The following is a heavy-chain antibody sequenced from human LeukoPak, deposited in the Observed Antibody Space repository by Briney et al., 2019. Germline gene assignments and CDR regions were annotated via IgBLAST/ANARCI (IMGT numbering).Heavy chain of an antibody. V-gene: IGHV3-48*03. CDR1: GFTFNSYE. CDR2: ISSSGGTI. J-gene: IGHJ4*02. D-gene: IGHD7-27*01. CDR3: ARDTNWGLDY. Sequence: GGSLRLSCAASGFTFNSYEMNWVRQAPGKGLEWVSYISSSGGTIYYADSVTGRFTISRDNAKNSLYLQMNSLRAEDTAVYYCARDTNWGLDYWGQGTLVTVSS.